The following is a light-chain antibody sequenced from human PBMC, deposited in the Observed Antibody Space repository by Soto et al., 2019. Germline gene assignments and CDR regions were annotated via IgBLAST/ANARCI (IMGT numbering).Light chain of an antibody. CDR1: KSDFGVYDF. J-gene: IGLJ1*01. V-gene: IGLV2-8*01. Sequence: QSALTQPPSASGSPGQSVTIYCTGTKSDFGVYDFVSWYQHHPGKAPRLIIYEVVQRPSGVPDRFSGSKSGNTASLTVSGLQAADESDYFCKSYAGSNTYVFGSGTKVTVL. CDR2: EVV. CDR3: KSYAGSNTYV.